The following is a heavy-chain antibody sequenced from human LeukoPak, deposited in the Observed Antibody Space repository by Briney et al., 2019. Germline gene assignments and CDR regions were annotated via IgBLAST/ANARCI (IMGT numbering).Heavy chain of an antibody. Sequence: SETLSLTCTVSGGSISSYYWSWIRQPPGKGLEWIGYIHYSGSTIYNPSLKSRVTISVDTSKNQFSLKLSSVTAADTAVYYCARDRGSGWYLLDYWGQGTLVTVSS. J-gene: IGHJ4*02. D-gene: IGHD6-19*01. CDR1: GGSISSYY. CDR3: ARDRGSGWYLLDY. CDR2: IHYSGST. V-gene: IGHV4-59*01.